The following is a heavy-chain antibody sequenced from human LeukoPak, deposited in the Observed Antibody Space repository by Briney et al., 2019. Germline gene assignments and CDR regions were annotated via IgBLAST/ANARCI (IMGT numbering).Heavy chain of an antibody. CDR2: IYYSGST. V-gene: IGHV4-39*02. CDR1: GGSISSSSYY. D-gene: IGHD6-13*01. CDR3: ARDPSGTAGTWVDNWFDP. J-gene: IGHJ5*02. Sequence: SETLSLTCTVSGGSISSSSYYWGWIRRPPGKGLEWIASIYYSGSTYYNPSLKSRVTISVDTAKNQFSLKMSSVTAADTAVYYCARDPSGTAGTWVDNWFDPWGQGTLVTVSS.